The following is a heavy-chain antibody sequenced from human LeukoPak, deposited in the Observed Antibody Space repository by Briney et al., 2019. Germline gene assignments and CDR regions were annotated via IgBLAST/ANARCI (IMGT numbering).Heavy chain of an antibody. D-gene: IGHD6-13*01. CDR3: ARDGRSAWYEDS. J-gene: IGHJ4*02. CDR1: GFTFDDYA. CDR2: ISWNSGSI. V-gene: IGHV3-9*01. Sequence: AGRSLRLSCAASGFTFDDYAMHWVRQAPGKGLEWVSGISWNSGSIGYADSVKGRFTISRDNAKNSLYLQMNNVRVEDAAVYFCARDGRSAWYEDSWGQGTLVTVSS.